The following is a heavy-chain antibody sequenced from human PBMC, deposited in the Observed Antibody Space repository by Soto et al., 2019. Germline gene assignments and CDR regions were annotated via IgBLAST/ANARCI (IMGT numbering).Heavy chain of an antibody. CDR1: GFTFSSYW. Sequence: GGSLRLSCAASGFTFSSYWMSWVRQAPGKGLEWVANIKQDGSEKYYVDSVKGRFTISRDNAKNSLYLQMNSLRAEDTAVYYCARMTYYYDSSGYYSPYYFGYWGQGTLVTVSS. CDR3: ARMTYYYDSSGYYSPYYFGY. J-gene: IGHJ4*02. D-gene: IGHD3-22*01. CDR2: IKQDGSEK. V-gene: IGHV3-7*03.